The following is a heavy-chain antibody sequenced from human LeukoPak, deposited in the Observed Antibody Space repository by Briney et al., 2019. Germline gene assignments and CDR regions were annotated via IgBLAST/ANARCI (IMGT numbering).Heavy chain of an antibody. V-gene: IGHV4-34*01. J-gene: IGHJ3*02. D-gene: IGHD3-10*01. CDR3: ARRRMVRGVIIILPFHDAFDI. CDR2: INHSGST. Sequence: PSETLSLTCAVYGGSFSGYYWSWIRQPPGKGLEWIGEINHSGSTNYNPSLKSRVTISVDTSKNQFSLKLSSVTAADTAVYYCARRRMVRGVIIILPFHDAFDIWAKGQWSPSLQ. CDR1: GGSFSGYY.